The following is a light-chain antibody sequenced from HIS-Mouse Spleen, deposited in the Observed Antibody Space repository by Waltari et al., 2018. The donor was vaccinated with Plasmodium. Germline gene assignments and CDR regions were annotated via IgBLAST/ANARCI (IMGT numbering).Light chain of an antibody. Sequence: SYELTQPPSVSVSPGQPASITCSGDALPKKYAYWYQQKSGQAPGLVIYEDSKRPPGIPERFSGSSSGTMATLTISGAQVEDEADYYCYSTDSSGNHRVFGGGTKLTVL. CDR2: EDS. J-gene: IGLJ3*02. CDR3: YSTDSSGNHRV. V-gene: IGLV3-10*01. CDR1: ALPKKY.